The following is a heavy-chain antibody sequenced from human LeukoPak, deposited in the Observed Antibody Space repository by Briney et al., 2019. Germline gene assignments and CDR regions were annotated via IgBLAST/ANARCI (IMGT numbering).Heavy chain of an antibody. CDR2: IYYSGST. CDR3: ARASSPFDWLPYGMDV. Sequence: PSETLSLTCTVSGGSISSYYWSWIRRPPGKGLEWIGYIYYSGSTNYNPSLKSRVTISVDTSKNQFSLKLGSVTAADTAVYYCARASSPFDWLPYGMDVWGQGTTVTVSS. J-gene: IGHJ6*02. CDR1: GGSISSYY. V-gene: IGHV4-59*01. D-gene: IGHD3-9*01.